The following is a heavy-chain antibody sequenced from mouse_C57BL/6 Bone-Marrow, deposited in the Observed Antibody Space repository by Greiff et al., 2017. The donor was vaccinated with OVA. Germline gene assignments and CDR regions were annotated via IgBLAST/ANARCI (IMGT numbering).Heavy chain of an antibody. V-gene: IGHV2-5*01. CDR3: AKNTRLLWYFDV. D-gene: IGHD2-3*01. Sequence: VQLKESGPGLVQPSQSLSITCTVSGFSLTSYGLHWVRQSPGKGLEWLGVIWSGGSTDYTAALMSTLSISKDNSNSKVVFKMNSLQADDTAIYYCAKNTRLLWYFDVWGTGTTVTVSS. CDR2: IWSGGST. J-gene: IGHJ1*03. CDR1: GFSLTSYG.